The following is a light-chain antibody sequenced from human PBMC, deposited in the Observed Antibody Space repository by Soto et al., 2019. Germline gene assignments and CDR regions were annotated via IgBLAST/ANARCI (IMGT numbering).Light chain of an antibody. J-gene: IGLJ2*01. CDR2: EDT. V-gene: IGLV2-14*01. CDR3: CSYAGSSTVV. Sequence: QSALTQPASVSGSPGQSITISCTGTSRDVGGYNYVSWYQQHPGKAPKLMIYEDTKRPSGVSNRFSGSKSGYTASLTISGLQAEDEADYYCCSYAGSSTVVFGGGTKVTVL. CDR1: SRDVGGYNY.